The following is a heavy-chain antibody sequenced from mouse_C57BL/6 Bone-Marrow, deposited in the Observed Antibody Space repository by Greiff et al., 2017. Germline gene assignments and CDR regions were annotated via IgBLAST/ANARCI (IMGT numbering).Heavy chain of an antibody. J-gene: IGHJ3*01. CDR3: ARLGLLRFAY. D-gene: IGHD2-3*01. Sequence: EVQLVESGGGLVKPGGSLQLSCAASGFTFSDYGMHWVRQAPEKGLEWVAYISSGSSTIYYADTVKGRFTISRDNAKNTLFLQMTSLRSEDTAMYYCARLGLLRFAYWGQGTLVTVSA. V-gene: IGHV5-17*01. CDR2: ISSGSSTI. CDR1: GFTFSDYG.